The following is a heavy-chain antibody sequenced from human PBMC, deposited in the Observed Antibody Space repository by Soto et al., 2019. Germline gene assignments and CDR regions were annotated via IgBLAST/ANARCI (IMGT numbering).Heavy chain of an antibody. CDR2: IYHSGST. V-gene: IGHV4-30-2*01. D-gene: IGHD3-22*01. CDR3: ARAGQGDSRGYYHFDY. CDR1: GGSISSGGYS. Sequence: SETLSLTCAVSGGSISSGGYSWSWIRQPPGKGLEWIGYIYHSGSTYYNPSLKSRVTISVDRSKNQFSLKLSSVTAADTAIYYXARAGQGDSRGYYHFDYWGQGTLVTVSS. J-gene: IGHJ4*02.